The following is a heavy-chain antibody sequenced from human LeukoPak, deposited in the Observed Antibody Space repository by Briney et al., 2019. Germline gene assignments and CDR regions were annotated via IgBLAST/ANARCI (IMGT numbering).Heavy chain of an antibody. Sequence: GSLRLSCAASGFTFSSYAMHWVRQAPGKGLEYVSAISSNGGSTYYANSVKGRFTISRDNSKNTLYLQMGSLRAEDMAVYYCARGNVGYYGSGSYNDYWGQGTLVTVSS. D-gene: IGHD3-10*01. CDR3: ARGNVGYYGSGSYNDY. CDR2: ISSNGGST. J-gene: IGHJ4*02. V-gene: IGHV3-64*01. CDR1: GFTFSSYA.